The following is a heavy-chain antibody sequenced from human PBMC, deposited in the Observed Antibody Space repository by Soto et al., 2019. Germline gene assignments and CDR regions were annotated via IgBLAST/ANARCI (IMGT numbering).Heavy chain of an antibody. Sequence: QVQLVESRGGVVQPGRSLRLSCAVSGFTFSTYGMHWVRQTPGKGLEWVARISHDGNTQNYADSVKGRFTISRDNAKNMLFLQMGGLRAEDTALLYCAKDTYCYSTSGYYVFDHWGRGTLVTVSS. V-gene: IGHV3-30*18. J-gene: IGHJ4*02. D-gene: IGHD3-22*01. CDR1: GFTFSTYG. CDR3: AKDTYCYSTSGYYVFDH. CDR2: ISHDGNTQ.